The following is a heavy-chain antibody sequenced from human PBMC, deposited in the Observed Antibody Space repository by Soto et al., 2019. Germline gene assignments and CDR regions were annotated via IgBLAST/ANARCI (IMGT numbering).Heavy chain of an antibody. CDR3: ARDSQYSTDWQRFDS. CDR1: GYTFTNYA. Sequence: QVQLVQSGVEVKKPGASVKVSCKASGYTFTNYAISWVRQAPGRGLEWMGWVNTYNGNPNYAQIFQGRPTMTTDTSTGTAYMELRSLKSDDSAVYYCARDSQYSTDWQRFDSWGQGTLVTVSS. D-gene: IGHD6-6*01. V-gene: IGHV1-18*01. J-gene: IGHJ4*02. CDR2: VNTYNGNP.